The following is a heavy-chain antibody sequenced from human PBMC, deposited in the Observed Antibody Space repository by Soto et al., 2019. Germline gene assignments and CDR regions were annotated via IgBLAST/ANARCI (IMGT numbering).Heavy chain of an antibody. CDR1: GGSISSYY. CDR2: IYYSGST. CDR3: ARHGYSSGRWMLQH. V-gene: IGHV4-59*08. Sequence: SETLSLTCTVSGGSISSYYWSWIRQPPGKGLEWIGYIYYSGSTNYNPSLKSRVTISVDTSKNQFSLKLSSVTAADTAVYYCARHGYSSGRWMLQHWGQGTLVTVSS. J-gene: IGHJ1*01. D-gene: IGHD6-19*01.